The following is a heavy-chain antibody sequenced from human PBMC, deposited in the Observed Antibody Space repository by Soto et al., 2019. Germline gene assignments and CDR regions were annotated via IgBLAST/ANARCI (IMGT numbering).Heavy chain of an antibody. CDR1: GYTFTNYG. CDR2: ISAYNGNT. V-gene: IGHV1-18*01. J-gene: IGHJ3*02. Sequence: QVQLVQSGTEVKKPGASVKVSCRASGYTFTNYGISWVRQAPGQGLEWMGWISAYNGNTNYAQKFQGRVTITADKSTSTAYMELSSLRSEDTAVYYCARRLPGYDFWSGYYEAAFDIWGQGTMVTVSS. D-gene: IGHD3-3*01. CDR3: ARRLPGYDFWSGYYEAAFDI.